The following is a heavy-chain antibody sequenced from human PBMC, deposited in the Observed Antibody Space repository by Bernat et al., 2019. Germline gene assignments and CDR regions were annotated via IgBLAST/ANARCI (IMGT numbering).Heavy chain of an antibody. CDR3: ARGGVSARPDY. V-gene: IGHV3-33*01. CDR2: IWYDGSNK. J-gene: IGHJ4*02. Sequence: QVQLVESGGGVVQPGRSLRLSCAASGFTFRSYAMHWVRQAPGKGLEWVAIIWYDGSNKYYADSVKGRFTISRDNSKNMLYAQMDGLRAEDTAVYYCARGGVSARPDYWGQGTLVTVSS. D-gene: IGHD6-6*01. CDR1: GFTFRSYA.